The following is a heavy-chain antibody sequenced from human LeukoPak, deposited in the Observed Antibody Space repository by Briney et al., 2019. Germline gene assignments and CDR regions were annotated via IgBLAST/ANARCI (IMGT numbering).Heavy chain of an antibody. CDR1: GGSISSSSYY. D-gene: IGHD6-6*01. CDR3: ARDVERAARCLFFDY. CDR2: IYYGGNT. V-gene: IGHV4-39*07. J-gene: IGHJ4*02. Sequence: PSETLSLTCTVSGGSISSSSYYWAWIRQPPGKGLEWIGIIYYGGNTYYNPSLKSRVTLSIDTSKNQFYLKVSSVTAADTAVYYCARDVERAARCLFFDYWGQGTLVTVSS.